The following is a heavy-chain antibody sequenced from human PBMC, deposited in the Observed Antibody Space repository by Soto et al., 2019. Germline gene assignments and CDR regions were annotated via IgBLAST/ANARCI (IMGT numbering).Heavy chain of an antibody. Sequence: QVQLQQWGAGLLKPSETLSLTCAVYGGSFSGSYWSWIRQPPGKGLEWIGVITHSGNTNYNPSLKSRVTISVDTSRSQFSLKLTSMTAADTAVYYCARELAAPNTYWFDPWGQGTLVTVSS. J-gene: IGHJ5*02. V-gene: IGHV4-34*01. CDR2: ITHSGNT. D-gene: IGHD1-1*01. CDR1: GGSFSGSY. CDR3: ARELAAPNTYWFDP.